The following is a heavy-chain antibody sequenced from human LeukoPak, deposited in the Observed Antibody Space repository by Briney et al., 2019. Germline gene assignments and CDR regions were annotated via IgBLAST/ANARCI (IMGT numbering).Heavy chain of an antibody. Sequence: GRSLRLSCAASGFTFRSYGMHWVRQAPAKGLEWVAVIWYDGSNKYYADSVKGRFTISRDNSKNTVYLQMNSLRAEDTAVYYCAREAFQGSQGDYWGQGTLVTVSS. CDR3: AREAFQGSQGDY. J-gene: IGHJ4*02. V-gene: IGHV3-33*01. CDR1: GFTFRSYG. D-gene: IGHD1-26*01. CDR2: IWYDGSNK.